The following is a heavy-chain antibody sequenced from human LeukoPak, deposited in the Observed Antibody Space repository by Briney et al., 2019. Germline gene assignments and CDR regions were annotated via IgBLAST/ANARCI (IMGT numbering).Heavy chain of an antibody. CDR2: VFHSGST. V-gene: IGHV4-4*02. Sequence: SETLSLTCSVSGDSISTNEWWSWVRQPPGKGLEWIGEVFHSGSTNYSPSLKSRVTISIDKSKNQFSLEVTSVTAADTAIYYCARDLAVAGTNYFDFWGQGVLVTVSS. CDR3: ARDLAVAGTNYFDF. CDR1: GDSISTNEW. D-gene: IGHD6-19*01. J-gene: IGHJ4*02.